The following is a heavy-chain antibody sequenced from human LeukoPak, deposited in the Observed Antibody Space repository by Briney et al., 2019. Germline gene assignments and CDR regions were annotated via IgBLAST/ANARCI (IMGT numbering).Heavy chain of an antibody. CDR1: GGSISSGGYY. CDR2: IYYSGST. J-gene: IGHJ4*02. Sequence: SETLSLTCTVSGGSISSGGYYWSWIRQHPGKGLEWIGYIYYSGSTYYNPSLKSRVTISVDTSKNQFSLKLSSVTAADTAVYYCARVGYSYGYVRYYFDYWGQGTLVTVSS. D-gene: IGHD5-18*01. V-gene: IGHV4-31*03. CDR3: ARVGYSYGYVRYYFDY.